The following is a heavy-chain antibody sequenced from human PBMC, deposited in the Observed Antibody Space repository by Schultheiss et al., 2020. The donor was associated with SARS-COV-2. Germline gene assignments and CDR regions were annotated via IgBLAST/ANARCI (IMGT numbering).Heavy chain of an antibody. CDR2: IYTSGST. CDR1: GGSFSGYY. Sequence: SETLSLTCAVYGGSFSGYYWSWIRQPPGKGLEWIGRIYTSGSTNYNPSLKSRVTISLYRSKNQFSLKLSSVNAADTAVYYCARGPPRCFGQDWFDPWGQGTLVTVSS. D-gene: IGHD3-3*01. CDR3: ARGPPRCFGQDWFDP. V-gene: IGHV4-59*10. J-gene: IGHJ5*02.